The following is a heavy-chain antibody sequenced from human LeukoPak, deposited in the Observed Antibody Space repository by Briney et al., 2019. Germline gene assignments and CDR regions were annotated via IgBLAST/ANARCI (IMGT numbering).Heavy chain of an antibody. CDR1: GGSISSGGYY. D-gene: IGHD3-9*01. CDR3: AGRVRDILTGYSTRFDY. Sequence: KTSQTLSLTCTVSGGSISSGGYYWSWIRQPPGKGLEWIGYIYHSGSTYYNPSLKSRVTISVDTSKNQFSLKLSSVTAADTAVYYCAGRVRDILTGYSTRFDYWGQGTLVTVSS. J-gene: IGHJ4*02. V-gene: IGHV4-30-2*02. CDR2: IYHSGST.